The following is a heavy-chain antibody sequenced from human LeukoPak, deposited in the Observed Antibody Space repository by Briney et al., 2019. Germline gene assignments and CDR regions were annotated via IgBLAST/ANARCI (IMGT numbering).Heavy chain of an antibody. V-gene: IGHV4-34*01. Sequence: SETLSLTCAVYGGSFSGYYWSWIRQPPGKGLEWIGEINHSGSTNYNPSLKSRVTISVDTSKNQFSPKLSSVTAADTAVYYCARGAVVGAFDIWGQGTMVTVSS. D-gene: IGHD2-15*01. J-gene: IGHJ3*02. CDR1: GGSFSGYY. CDR3: ARGAVVGAFDI. CDR2: INHSGST.